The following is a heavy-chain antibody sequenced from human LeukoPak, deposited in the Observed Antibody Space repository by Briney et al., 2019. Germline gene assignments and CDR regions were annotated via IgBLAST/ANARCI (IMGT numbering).Heavy chain of an antibody. D-gene: IGHD3-22*01. CDR2: IIPIFGTA. V-gene: IGHV1-69*13. CDR3: ARGWDYDSGGRPTAYVY. Sequence: GASVKVSCKASGGTFSNYAINWVRQAPGPGLEWMGGIIPIFGTANYAQKFQGRVTITADESTSTVYMELNSLKSEDTAVYYCARGWDYDSGGRPTAYVYWGQGTLVTVPS. CDR1: GGTFSNYA. J-gene: IGHJ4*02.